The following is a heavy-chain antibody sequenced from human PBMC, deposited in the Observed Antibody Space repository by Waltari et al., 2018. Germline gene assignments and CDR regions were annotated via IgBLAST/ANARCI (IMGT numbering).Heavy chain of an antibody. CDR1: GFTFSSYS. D-gene: IGHD2-2*01. V-gene: IGHV3-21*01. Sequence: EVQLVESGGGLVKPGGSLRLSCAASGFTFSSYSMNWVRQAPGKGLEWVSSISSSSSYIYYADAVKGRFTISRDNAKNSLYLQMNSLRAEDTAVYYCARDSSAYFDYWGQGTLVTVSS. CDR2: ISSSSSYI. J-gene: IGHJ4*02. CDR3: ARDSSAYFDY.